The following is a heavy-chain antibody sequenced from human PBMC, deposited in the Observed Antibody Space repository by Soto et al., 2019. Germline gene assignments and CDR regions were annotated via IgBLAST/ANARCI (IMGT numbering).Heavy chain of an antibody. J-gene: IGHJ4*02. V-gene: IGHV4-34*01. D-gene: IGHD3-22*01. CDR2: INHSGST. CDR3: AREGGDYYDSSRADY. CDR1: GGSFSGYY. Sequence: PSETLSLTCAVYGGSFSGYYWSWIRQPPGKGLEWIGEINHSGSTNYNPSLKSRVTISVDTSKNQFSLKLSSVTAADTAVYYCAREGGDYYDSSRADYWGQGNLVTVS.